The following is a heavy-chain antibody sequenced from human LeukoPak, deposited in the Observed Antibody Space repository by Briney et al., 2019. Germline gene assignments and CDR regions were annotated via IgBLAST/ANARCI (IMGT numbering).Heavy chain of an antibody. Sequence: PSETLSLTCTVSGGSISSNYWSWIRQPPGKGLEWIGYIYYSGTTSYNPSLKSRVTISVDTSKNQSSLKLSSVTAEDTAVYYCARSYSVSYYAYWGQGTLVTVSS. CDR3: ARSYSVSYYAY. CDR2: IYYSGTT. J-gene: IGHJ4*02. CDR1: GGSISSNY. V-gene: IGHV4-59*08. D-gene: IGHD1-26*01.